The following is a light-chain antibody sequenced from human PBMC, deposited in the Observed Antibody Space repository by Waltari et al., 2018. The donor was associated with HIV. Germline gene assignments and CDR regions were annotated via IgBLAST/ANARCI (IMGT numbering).Light chain of an antibody. CDR2: DDS. CDR3: QVWDSSSAHVV. V-gene: IGLV3-21*02. Sequence: SSVLTQPPSVSVAPGQTARITCGGNNIGTKSVHWYQQKPVRAPVLVVYDDSDRPSGIPERFSGSNSGNTATLTINRVEAGDEADYYCQVWDSSSAHVVFGGGTKLTVL. CDR1: NIGTKS. J-gene: IGLJ2*01.